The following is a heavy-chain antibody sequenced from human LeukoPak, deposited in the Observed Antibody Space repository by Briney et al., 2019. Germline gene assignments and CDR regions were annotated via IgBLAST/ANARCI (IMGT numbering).Heavy chain of an antibody. CDR3: AKGESIAARPINWFDP. CDR1: GFTFSSYA. V-gene: IGHV3-23*01. J-gene: IGHJ5*02. Sequence: GGSLRLSCAASGFTFSSYAMSWVRQAPGKGLEWVSAISGSGGSTYYADSVEGRFTISRDNSKNTLYLQMNSLRAEDTAVYYCAKGESIAARPINWFDPWGQGTLVTVSS. D-gene: IGHD6-6*01. CDR2: ISGSGGST.